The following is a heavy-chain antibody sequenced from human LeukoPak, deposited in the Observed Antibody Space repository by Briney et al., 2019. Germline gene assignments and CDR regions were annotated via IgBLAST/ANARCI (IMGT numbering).Heavy chain of an antibody. CDR2: ISGSGGST. J-gene: IGHJ3*02. V-gene: IGHV3-23*01. CDR1: GFTFSSYA. CDR3: AKDGTYYDILTGPGAFDI. D-gene: IGHD3-9*01. Sequence: GGSLRLSCAASGFTFSSYAMSWVRQAPGKGLEWVSAISGSGGSTYYADSVKGRFTISRDNSKNTLYLQMNSLRAEDTAVYYCAKDGTYYDILTGPGAFDIWGQGTMVTVSS.